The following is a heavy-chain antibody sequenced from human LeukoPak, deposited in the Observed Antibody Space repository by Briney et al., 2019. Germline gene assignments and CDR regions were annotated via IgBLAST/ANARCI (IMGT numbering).Heavy chain of an antibody. V-gene: IGHV3-7*01. CDR2: IKQDGSEK. J-gene: IGHJ4*02. D-gene: IGHD1-14*01. CDR1: GFTFSSYW. CDR3: ARDRKPGYNDY. Sequence: GGSLRLSCAASGFTFSSYWMSWVRQAPGKGLEWVANIKQDGSEKYYVDSVKGRFTISSDSAKNSLYLQMNSLRAEDTAVYYCARDRKPGYNDYWGQGTLVTVSS.